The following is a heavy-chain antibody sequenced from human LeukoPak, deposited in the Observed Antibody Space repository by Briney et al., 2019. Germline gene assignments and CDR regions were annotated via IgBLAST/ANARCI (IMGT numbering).Heavy chain of an antibody. CDR2: ISYDGSNK. D-gene: IGHD6-13*01. Sequence: PGGSLRLSCAASGFTFSSYAMHWVCQAPGKGLEWVAAISYDGSNKYYADSVKGRFTISRDNSKNTLYLQMNSLRAEDTAVYYCAREVAAAPEFDPWGQGTLVTVSS. CDR1: GFTFSSYA. CDR3: AREVAAAPEFDP. J-gene: IGHJ5*02. V-gene: IGHV3-30*04.